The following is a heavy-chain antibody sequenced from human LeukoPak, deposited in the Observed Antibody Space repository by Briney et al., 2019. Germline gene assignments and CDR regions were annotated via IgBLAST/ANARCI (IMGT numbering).Heavy chain of an antibody. CDR1: GFTFSSYE. D-gene: IGHD3-3*01. CDR2: INGDGSTT. Sequence: GGSLRLSCAASGFTFSSYEMNWVRQAPGKGLVWVSRINGDGSTTNYADSVKGRFTISRDNAKNTLYLQMNSLRAEDTAVYYCARYWSESSDYWGQGALVTVSS. V-gene: IGHV3-74*01. J-gene: IGHJ4*02. CDR3: ARYWSESSDY.